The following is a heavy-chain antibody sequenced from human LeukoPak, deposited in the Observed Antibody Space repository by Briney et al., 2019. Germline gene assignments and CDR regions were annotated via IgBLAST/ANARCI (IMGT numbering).Heavy chain of an antibody. CDR3: ARRLTEYCTKGVCYWFDY. V-gene: IGHV4-39*01. J-gene: IGHJ4*02. D-gene: IGHD2-8*01. CDR2: IYYSGST. CDR1: GGSISSSSYY. Sequence: SETLSLTCTVSGGSISSSSYYWGWIRQPPGKGLEWIGSIYYSGSTYYNPSLKSRVTISVDTSKNQFSLKLRSVTAADTAVYYCARRLTEYCTKGVCYWFDYWGRRTLVTVS.